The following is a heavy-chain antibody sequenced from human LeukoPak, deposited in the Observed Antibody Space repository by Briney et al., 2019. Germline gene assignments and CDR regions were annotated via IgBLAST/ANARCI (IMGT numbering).Heavy chain of an antibody. CDR3: ARAGVVSVVPAAYNWFDP. Sequence: SETLSLTCAVYGGSFSGYYWSWIRQPPGKGLEWIGYIYYSGSTNYNPSLKSRVTISVDTSKNQFSLKLSSVTAADTAVYYCARAGVVSVVPAAYNWFDPWGQGTLVTVSS. CDR1: GGSFSGYY. CDR2: IYYSGST. V-gene: IGHV4-59*01. J-gene: IGHJ5*02. D-gene: IGHD2-2*01.